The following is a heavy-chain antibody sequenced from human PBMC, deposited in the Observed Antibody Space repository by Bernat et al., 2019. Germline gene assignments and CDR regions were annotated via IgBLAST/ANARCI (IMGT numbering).Heavy chain of an antibody. CDR1: GYTFTSYY. D-gene: IGHD3-10*01. Sequence: QVQLVQSGAEVKKPGASVKVSCKASGYTFTSYYMHWVRQAPGQGLEWMGIINPSGGSTSYAQKFQGRVTMTRDTSTSTVYMELSSLRSEDTAVYYCASLVSSITMVRGALGIWGQGTMVTVSS. V-gene: IGHV1-46*03. CDR3: ASLVSSITMVRGALGI. J-gene: IGHJ3*02. CDR2: INPSGGST.